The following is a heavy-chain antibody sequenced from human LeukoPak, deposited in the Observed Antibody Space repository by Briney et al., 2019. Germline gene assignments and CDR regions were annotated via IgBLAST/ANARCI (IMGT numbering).Heavy chain of an antibody. J-gene: IGHJ3*02. Sequence: GGSLRLSCAASGFTFSSYWMHWVRQAPGKGLVWVSRINSDGSSTSYADSVKGRFTISRDNAKNTLYLQMNRLRAEDTAVYYCARDEWELEKGYAFDIWGQGTMVTVSS. CDR1: GFTFSSYW. CDR2: INSDGSST. V-gene: IGHV3-74*01. D-gene: IGHD1-26*01. CDR3: ARDEWELEKGYAFDI.